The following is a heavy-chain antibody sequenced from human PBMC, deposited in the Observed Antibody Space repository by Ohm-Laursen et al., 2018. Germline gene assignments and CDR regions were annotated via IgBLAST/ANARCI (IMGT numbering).Heavy chain of an antibody. CDR2: IYYSGST. Sequence: SETLSLTCTVSGGSISSYYWSWIRQPPGKGLEWIGYIYYSGSTNYNPSLKSRVTISVDTSKNQFSLKLSSVTAADTAVYYCARRSLSLSDAFDIWGQGTMVTVSS. CDR3: ARRSLSLSDAFDI. J-gene: IGHJ3*02. CDR1: GGSISSYY. V-gene: IGHV4-59*01. D-gene: IGHD3-16*02.